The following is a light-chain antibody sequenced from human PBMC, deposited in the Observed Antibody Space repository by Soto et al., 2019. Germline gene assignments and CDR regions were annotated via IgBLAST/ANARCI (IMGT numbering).Light chain of an antibody. CDR2: DFS. CDR3: SAFTGTTYV. J-gene: IGLJ1*01. Sequence: QSVLTQPASVSGSPGQSITISCTGTSSDVGGNKYVSWYHHYPGKAPKLMICDFSNRPSGFSIRFSGSKSGNTASLTISGLQAEDEADYYCSAFTGTTYVFGTGTKVTVL. CDR1: SSDVGGNKY. V-gene: IGLV2-14*03.